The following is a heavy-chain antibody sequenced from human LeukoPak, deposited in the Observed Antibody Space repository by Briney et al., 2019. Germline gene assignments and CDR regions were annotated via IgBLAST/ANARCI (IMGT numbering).Heavy chain of an antibody. D-gene: IGHD3-16*01. Sequence: GSLRLSCAASGFTFSSYWMNWARQAPGKGLEWVASINHNGNVNYYVDSVKGRFTISRDNAKNSLYLQMSNLRAEDTAVFFCARGGGLDVWGQGATVTVSS. V-gene: IGHV3-7*03. J-gene: IGHJ6*02. CDR1: GFTFSSYW. CDR2: INHNGNVN. CDR3: ARGGGLDV.